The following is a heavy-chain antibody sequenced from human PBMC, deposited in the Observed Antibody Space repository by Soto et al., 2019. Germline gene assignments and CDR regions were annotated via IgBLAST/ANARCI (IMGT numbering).Heavy chain of an antibody. D-gene: IGHD4-17*01. CDR3: LLAPNDYGGNSGYYGMDV. Sequence: KGSRQAFGGTFSSYSISWGRQAPGQRGEWIGWIVAVCGTANYAQKFQERVTITGDMSTSTAYMELSSLRSEDTAVYYCLLAPNDYGGNSGYYGMDVWGQGTTVTVSS. J-gene: IGHJ6*02. CDR1: GGTFSSYS. V-gene: IGHV1-69*06. CDR2: IVAVCGTA.